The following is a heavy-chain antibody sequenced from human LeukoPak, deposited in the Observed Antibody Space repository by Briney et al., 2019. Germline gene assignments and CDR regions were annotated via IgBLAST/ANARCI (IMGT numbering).Heavy chain of an antibody. CDR3: ARGPYDSSGYYPDY. CDR1: GGSISSYY. V-gene: IGHV4-59*01. J-gene: IGHJ4*02. CDR2: IYYSGST. D-gene: IGHD3-22*01. Sequence: SETLSLTCTVSGGSISSYYWSWIRQPPGKGLEWIGYIYYSGSTNYNPSLKSRVTISVDTSKNQFSLKLSSVTAADTAVYYCARGPYDSSGYYPDYWGQGTVVTVSS.